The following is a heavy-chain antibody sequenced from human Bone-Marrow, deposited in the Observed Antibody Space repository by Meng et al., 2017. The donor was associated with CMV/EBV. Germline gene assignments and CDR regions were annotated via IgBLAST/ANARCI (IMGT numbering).Heavy chain of an antibody. J-gene: IGHJ6*02. CDR3: ARLRWRYCSSTSCYGYYYYYGMDV. CDR1: GGSFSGYY. V-gene: IGHV4-34*01. CDR2: INHSGST. D-gene: IGHD2-2*01. Sequence: SETLSLTCAVYGGSFSGYYWSWIRQSPGKGLEWIGEINHSGSTNYNPSLKSRVTISVDTSKNQFSLKLSSVTAADTAVYYCARLRWRYCSSTSCYGYYYYYGMDVWGQGTTVTVSS.